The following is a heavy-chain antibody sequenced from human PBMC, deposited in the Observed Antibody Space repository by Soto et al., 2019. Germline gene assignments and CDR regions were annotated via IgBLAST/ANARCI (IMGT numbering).Heavy chain of an antibody. D-gene: IGHD3-22*01. CDR3: ERDRFTTAKCYTHHLDV. CDR2: ISPYSGHT. Sequence: QGQLVQSGGEVTKPGASVKVSCNASGYTFTSYGVSWVRQAPGQGLEWMGWISPYSGHTKDAQKVQGRVTLTTETSTGTAYMELRSLASDDTAVYYCERDRFTTAKCYTHHLDVWGRGTTVIVPS. J-gene: IGHJ6*02. CDR1: GYTFTSYG. V-gene: IGHV1-18*04.